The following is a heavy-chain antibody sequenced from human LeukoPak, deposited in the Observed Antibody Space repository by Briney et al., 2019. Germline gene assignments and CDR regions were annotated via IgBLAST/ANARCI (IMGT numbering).Heavy chain of an antibody. J-gene: IGHJ6*02. CDR3: ARSDYYGSGSYGRGMDV. Sequence: GGSLRLSCAASGFTFSSYGMHWVRQAPGKGLEWVAVIWYDGSNKYYADSVKGRFTISRDNSKNTLYLQMNSLRAEDTAVYYCARSDYYGSGSYGRGMDVWGQGTTVTVPS. V-gene: IGHV3-33*01. CDR2: IWYDGSNK. D-gene: IGHD3-10*01. CDR1: GFTFSSYG.